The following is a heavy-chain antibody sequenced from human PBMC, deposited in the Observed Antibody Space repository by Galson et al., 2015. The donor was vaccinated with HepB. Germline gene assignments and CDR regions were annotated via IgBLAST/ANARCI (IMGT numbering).Heavy chain of an antibody. Sequence: SLRLSCAASGFTVSSNYMTWVRQAPGKGLEWVSVIYTGGSTDYADSVRGRFTISRDNSKNTLYLQMNSLRAEDTAVYHRAKGYSRSWYSGLGYWGQGTLVTVSP. D-gene: IGHD6-13*01. CDR1: GFTVSSNY. V-gene: IGHV3-53*01. CDR3: AKGYSRSWYSGLGY. J-gene: IGHJ4*02. CDR2: IYTGGST.